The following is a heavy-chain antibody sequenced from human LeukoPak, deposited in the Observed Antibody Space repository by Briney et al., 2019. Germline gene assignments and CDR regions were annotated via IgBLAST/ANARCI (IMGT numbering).Heavy chain of an antibody. V-gene: IGHV1-18*01. J-gene: IGHJ4*02. D-gene: IGHD6-19*01. CDR2: ISPYNGNT. Sequence: ASVKVSCKASGYDFTSVGITWVRRAPGQGLEWMGWISPYNGNTRYAQKFQGRVAMTTDTSTTTAYMELRGLRFNDTAVYYCARAGPGSGWYFAYWGQGTLVTVSP. CDR3: ARAGPGSGWYFAY. CDR1: GYDFTSVG.